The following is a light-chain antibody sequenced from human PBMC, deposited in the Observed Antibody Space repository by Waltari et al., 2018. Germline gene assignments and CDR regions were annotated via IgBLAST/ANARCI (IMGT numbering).Light chain of an antibody. Sequence: QSALTQPRSVSGSPGQSVTIPCTGTSSDVGGYNYVSLYQQHPGKAPKILIYDVSKRPSGVPDRFSGSKSGNTASLTISGLQAEDEADYYCCSYAGSYVVFGGGTKLTVL. J-gene: IGLJ2*01. CDR2: DVS. CDR3: CSYAGSYVV. V-gene: IGLV2-11*01. CDR1: SSDVGGYNY.